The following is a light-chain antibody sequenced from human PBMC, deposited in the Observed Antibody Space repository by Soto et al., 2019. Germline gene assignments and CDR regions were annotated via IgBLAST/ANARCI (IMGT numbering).Light chain of an antibody. CDR2: GAS. Sequence: EVMLTPSPGTLSLSPGERATLSCRASQSVSSTYLAWYQQKYGQAPRLLIYGASNRATGLPDRFSGSGSGTDFTLTIRRLEPEDFAVYYCQQYYTSPRTFGQGTKVEFK. J-gene: IGKJ1*01. V-gene: IGKV3-20*01. CDR3: QQYYTSPRT. CDR1: QSVSSTY.